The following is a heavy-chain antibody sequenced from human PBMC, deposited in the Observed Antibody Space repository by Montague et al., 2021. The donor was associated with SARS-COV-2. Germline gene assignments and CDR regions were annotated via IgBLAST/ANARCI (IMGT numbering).Heavy chain of an antibody. V-gene: IGHV4-39*01. CDR3: ARHPSITIFGVVITPSWFDP. D-gene: IGHD3-3*01. J-gene: IGHJ5*02. CDR2: IYYSGST. Sequence: SETLSLTCTVSGGSISSSSYYWGWVRQPPGKGLEWIGSIYYSGSTYYNPSLKSRVTISVDTSKNQFSLKLSSVTAADTAVYYRARHPSITIFGVVITPSWFDPWGQGTLVTVSS. CDR1: GGSISSSSYY.